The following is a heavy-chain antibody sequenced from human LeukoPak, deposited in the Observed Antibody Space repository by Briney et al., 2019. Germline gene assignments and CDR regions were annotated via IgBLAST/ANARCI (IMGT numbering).Heavy chain of an antibody. D-gene: IGHD3-10*01. CDR1: GYTFTSYD. Sequence: ASVKVSCKASGYTFTSYDINWVRQATGQGLEWMGWMNPNSGNTGYAQKFQGRVTMTRNTSISTAYMELSSLRSEDTAVYYCASQSPITTVVTNYLFYWGQGTLVTVSS. CDR3: ASQSPITTVVTNYLFY. V-gene: IGHV1-8*01. J-gene: IGHJ4*02. CDR2: MNPNSGNT.